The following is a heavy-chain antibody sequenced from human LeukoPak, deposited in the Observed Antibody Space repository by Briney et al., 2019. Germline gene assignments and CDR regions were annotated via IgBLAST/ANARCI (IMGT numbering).Heavy chain of an antibody. CDR3: TRGYSGYGNFDC. CDR2: ISGDGSTT. Sequence: GGSLRLSCAAIGFTSNYWMHWVRQAPEKGLVWVSRISGDGSTTFYADSVKGRFTISRDNSKNTLYLQMNSLRAEDTAVYYCTRGYSGYGNFDCWGQGTLVTVSS. V-gene: IGHV3-74*01. CDR1: GFTSNYW. D-gene: IGHD5-12*01. J-gene: IGHJ4*02.